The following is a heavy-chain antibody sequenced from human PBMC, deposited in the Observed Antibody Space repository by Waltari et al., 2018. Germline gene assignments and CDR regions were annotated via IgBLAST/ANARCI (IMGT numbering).Heavy chain of an antibody. CDR2: VDPKGGAT. CDR3: ARGSGSQAGL. Sequence: QLQMVQSGAEMTKPGASGMVSCKASGYSFTAYYVHWVRQAPGEGLEWMGRVDPKGGATNYAQKFQGRVSMTADTSISTVYMELTRLTSDDTAVYFCARGSGSQAGLWGQGTLVTVSS. J-gene: IGHJ4*02. V-gene: IGHV1-2*06. CDR1: GYSFTAYY. D-gene: IGHD1-26*01.